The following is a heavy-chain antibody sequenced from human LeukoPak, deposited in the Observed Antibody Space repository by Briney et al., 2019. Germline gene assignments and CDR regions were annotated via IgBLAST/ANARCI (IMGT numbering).Heavy chain of an antibody. J-gene: IGHJ6*03. CDR2: IYYSGST. V-gene: IGHV4-59*01. CDR3: ARDVSGSYYGYYYYMDV. Sequence: PSETLSLTCTVSGGSISSYYWSWIRQPPGKGLEWIGYIYYSGSTNYNPSLKSRVTISVDTSKNQFSLKLSSVTAADTPVYYCARDVSGSYYGYYYYMDVWGKGTTVTVSS. CDR1: GGSISSYY. D-gene: IGHD1-26*01.